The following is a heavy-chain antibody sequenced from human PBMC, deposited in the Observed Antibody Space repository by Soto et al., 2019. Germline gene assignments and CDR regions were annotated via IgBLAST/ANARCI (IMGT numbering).Heavy chain of an antibody. Sequence: QVQLVESGGGVVQPGRSLRLSCAASGFIFGGNGMHWVRQAPGKGLEWVAMIWFDGSQQRYADSVQGRFIISRDNSKSRLDLEMNSLRVEDTAVYYCARDIGDNAYFVWGQGTLVTVSS. CDR1: GFIFGGNG. V-gene: IGHV3-33*01. J-gene: IGHJ4*02. CDR2: IWFDGSQQ. D-gene: IGHD2-21*01. CDR3: ARDIGDNAYFV.